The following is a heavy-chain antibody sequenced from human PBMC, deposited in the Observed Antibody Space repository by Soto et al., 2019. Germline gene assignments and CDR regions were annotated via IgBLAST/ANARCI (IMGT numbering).Heavy chain of an antibody. D-gene: IGHD5-18*01. V-gene: IGHV3-66*04. Sequence: EVQLVESGGGLFQPGGSLRLSCEASGVTVSSNYMSWVRQAPGKGLEWVSVIYSGGSTYYADSVKGRFTISRDNSKNTLYLQMNSLRAEDTAVYYCARHGYNYGGGYFDYWGQGTLVTVSS. J-gene: IGHJ4*02. CDR2: IYSGGST. CDR3: ARHGYNYGGGYFDY. CDR1: GVTVSSNY.